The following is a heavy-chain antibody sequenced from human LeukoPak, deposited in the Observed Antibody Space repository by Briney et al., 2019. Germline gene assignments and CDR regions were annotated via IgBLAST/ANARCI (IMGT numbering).Heavy chain of an antibody. CDR1: GFTFSSYA. Sequence: GGSLRLSCAASGFTFSSYAMHWVRQAPGKGLEWVAVISYDGSNKYYADSVKGRFTISRDNSKNTLYLQMNSLRAEDTAVYYCARGRQAALRIQALVDYWGQGTLVTVSS. J-gene: IGHJ4*02. V-gene: IGHV3-30-3*01. CDR2: ISYDGSNK. D-gene: IGHD6-6*01. CDR3: ARGRQAALRIQALVDY.